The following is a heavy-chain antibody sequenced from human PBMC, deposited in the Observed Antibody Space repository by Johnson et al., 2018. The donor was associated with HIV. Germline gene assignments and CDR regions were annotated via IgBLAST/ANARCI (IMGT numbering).Heavy chain of an antibody. CDR2: IRSKANSYAT. D-gene: IGHD3-10*01. Sequence: VQLVESGGGLVQPGGSLKLSCAASGFTFSGSAMHWVRQASGKGLEWVGRIRSKANSYATAYAASVKGRFTISRDDSKNTLYLQMNSLKTEDTAVFYCTKGFMVRGVMGAFGIWGQRELVNVSS. CDR3: TKGFMVRGVMGAFGI. J-gene: IGHJ3*02. CDR1: GFTFSGSA. V-gene: IGHV3-73*02.